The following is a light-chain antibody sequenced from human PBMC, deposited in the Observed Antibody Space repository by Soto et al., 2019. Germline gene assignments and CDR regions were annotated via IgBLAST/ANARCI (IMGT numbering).Light chain of an antibody. CDR1: QTASSSH. Sequence: EIVLTQSPGALSLSPGERATLSCRASQTASSSHLAWYQQKLGQAPRLLIYDASSRATGISDRFSGSGSGTDFTLTISRLEPEDFAVYYCQQYGRSPYTFGQGTKVEIK. CDR3: QQYGRSPYT. J-gene: IGKJ2*01. V-gene: IGKV3-20*01. CDR2: DAS.